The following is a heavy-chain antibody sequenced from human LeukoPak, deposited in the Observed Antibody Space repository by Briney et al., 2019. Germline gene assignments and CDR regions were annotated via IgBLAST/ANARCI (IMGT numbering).Heavy chain of an antibody. J-gene: IGHJ4*02. V-gene: IGHV3-23*01. CDR3: AKTRPLDSSSWSHGDY. D-gene: IGHD6-13*01. CDR1: GFTFSSYA. Sequence: GGSLRLSCAASGFTFSSYAMSWVRQAPGKGLEWVSAISGGGDSTYYGDSVKGRFTISRDNSKNTLYLQMNSLRAEDTAVYYCAKTRPLDSSSWSHGDYWGQGTLVTVSS. CDR2: ISGGGDST.